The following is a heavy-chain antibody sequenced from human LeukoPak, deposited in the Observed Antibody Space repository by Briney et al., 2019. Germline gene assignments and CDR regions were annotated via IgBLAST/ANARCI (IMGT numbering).Heavy chain of an antibody. Sequence: AGRSLRLSCAASGFSFDDYAMHWVRQAPGKGLEWVSGITGNGGTIAYADSVKGRFTVSRDNAKSSLYLQMSSLRAEDMALYYCVRESGPYYFDYWGQGTLVTVSS. J-gene: IGHJ4*02. V-gene: IGHV3-9*03. CDR1: GFSFDDYA. D-gene: IGHD2-15*01. CDR2: ITGNGGTI. CDR3: VRESGPYYFDY.